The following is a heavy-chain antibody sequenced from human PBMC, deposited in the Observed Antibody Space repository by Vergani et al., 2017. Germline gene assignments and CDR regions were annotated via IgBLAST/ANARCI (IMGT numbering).Heavy chain of an antibody. Sequence: EVQLLQSEGAVVQPGGSLRLSCVASGFTFSSYAMSWVRQAPGKGLEWVSAISGSGGSTYYADSVKGRFTISRDNSKNTLYLQMNSLRAEDTAVYYCAKEQNSSWVVVVPAPFDYWGQGTLVTVSS. J-gene: IGHJ4*02. CDR2: ISGSGGST. D-gene: IGHD2-2*01. V-gene: IGHV3-23*01. CDR3: AKEQNSSWVVVVPAPFDY. CDR1: GFTFSSYA.